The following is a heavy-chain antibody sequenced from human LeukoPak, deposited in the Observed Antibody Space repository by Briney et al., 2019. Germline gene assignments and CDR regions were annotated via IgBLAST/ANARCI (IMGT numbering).Heavy chain of an antibody. Sequence: SGTLSLTCAVSGVSISSSNWWSWVRQPPGKGLEWIGRIYTSGSTNYNPSLKSRVTISVDTSKNQFSLKLSSVTAADTAVYYCARSLNCSGGSCSPAGDYWGQGTLVTVSS. CDR2: IYTSGST. CDR3: ARSLNCSGGSCSPAGDY. J-gene: IGHJ4*02. D-gene: IGHD2-15*01. CDR1: GVSISSSNW. V-gene: IGHV4-4*02.